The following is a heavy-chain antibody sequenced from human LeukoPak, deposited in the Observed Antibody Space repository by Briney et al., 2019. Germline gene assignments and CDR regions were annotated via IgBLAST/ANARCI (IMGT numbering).Heavy chain of an antibody. CDR1: GFTFSSYW. CDR2: LNSDGSST. J-gene: IGHJ4*02. V-gene: IGHV3-74*01. D-gene: IGHD1-7*01. CDR3: ARASNRNSINFDY. Sequence: GGSLRLSCAASGFTFSSYWMHWVRQAPGKRLVWVSRLNSDGSSTSYADSVKGRFTISRDNAETTLHLQMNNLSAEDTAVYYCARASNRNSINFDYWGQGALVTVSS.